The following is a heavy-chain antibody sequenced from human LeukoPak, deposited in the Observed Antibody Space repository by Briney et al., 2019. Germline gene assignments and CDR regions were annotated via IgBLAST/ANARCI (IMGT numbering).Heavy chain of an antibody. CDR2: IYYSGST. V-gene: IGHV4-61*01. Sequence: SETLSLTCTVSGGSVSSGSYYWSWIRQPPGKGLEWVGNIYYSGSTNYNPSLKSRGTISVDTSKNQFSLKLSSVTAADTAVYYCARAKYYYDSSGYPPHFDYWGQGTLVTVSS. J-gene: IGHJ4*02. CDR3: ARAKYYYDSSGYPPHFDY. D-gene: IGHD3-22*01. CDR1: GGSVSSGSYY.